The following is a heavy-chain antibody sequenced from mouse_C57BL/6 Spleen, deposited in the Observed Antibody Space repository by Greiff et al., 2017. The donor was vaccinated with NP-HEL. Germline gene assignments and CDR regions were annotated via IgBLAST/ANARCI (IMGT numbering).Heavy chain of an antibody. Sequence: EVKLVESEGGLVQPGSSMKLSCTASGFTFSDYYMAWVRQVPEKGLEWVANINYDGSSTYYLDSLKSRFIISRDNAKNILYLQMSSLKSEDTATYYCARVGYPFPYYFDYWGQGTTLTVSS. D-gene: IGHD2-2*01. CDR2: INYDGSST. CDR1: GFTFSDYY. CDR3: ARVGYPFPYYFDY. V-gene: IGHV5-16*01. J-gene: IGHJ2*01.